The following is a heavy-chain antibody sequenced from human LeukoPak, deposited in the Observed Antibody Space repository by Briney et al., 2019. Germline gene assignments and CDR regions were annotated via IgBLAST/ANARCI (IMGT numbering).Heavy chain of an antibody. D-gene: IGHD1-26*01. CDR1: GGSIISGDYY. J-gene: IGHJ4*02. V-gene: IGHV4-39*01. CDR3: TRRTYGVELDY. CDR2: IYSAGST. Sequence: PSETLSLTCNVSGGSIISGDYYWGWIRQPPGKGLEWIANIYSAGSTQYNPSLRSRVTISADASKNQFFLKLTSVTAADTAVYYCTRRTYGVELDYWGQGSLVTVSS.